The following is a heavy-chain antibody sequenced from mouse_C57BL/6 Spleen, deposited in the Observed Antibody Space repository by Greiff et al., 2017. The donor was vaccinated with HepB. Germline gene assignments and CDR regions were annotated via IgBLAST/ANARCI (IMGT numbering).Heavy chain of an antibody. D-gene: IGHD1-1*01. V-gene: IGHV1-69*01. J-gene: IGHJ3*01. CDR2: IDPSDSYT. CDR3: ASLYYYGSSAWFAY. CDR1: GYTFTSYW. Sequence: VQLQQPGAELVMPGASVKLSCKASGYTFTSYWMHWVKQRPGQGLEWIGEIDPSDSYTNYNQKFKGKSTLTVDKSSSTAYMQLSSLTSEDSAVYYCASLYYYGSSAWFAYWGQGTLVTVSA.